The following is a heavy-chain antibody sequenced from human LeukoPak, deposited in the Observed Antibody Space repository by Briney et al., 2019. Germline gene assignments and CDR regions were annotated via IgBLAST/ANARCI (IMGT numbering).Heavy chain of an antibody. V-gene: IGHV3-7*01. CDR2: IKKDGSEK. J-gene: IGHJ6*03. CDR3: AKGHGWEASYYHYYMDV. D-gene: IGHD1-26*01. Sequence: PGGSLRLSCAASGFTFSSYWMSWVRQAPGKGLEWVANIKKDGSEKYYVDSVKGRFTISRDNSKNTLYLKMNSLRAEDTAVYYCAKGHGWEASYYHYYMDVWGRGTTVTISS. CDR1: GFTFSSYW.